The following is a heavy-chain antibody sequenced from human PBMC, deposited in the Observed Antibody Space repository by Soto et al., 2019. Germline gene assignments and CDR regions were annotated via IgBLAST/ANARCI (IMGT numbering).Heavy chain of an antibody. CDR3: ARGVTTVTMDV. V-gene: IGHV4-34*01. D-gene: IGHD4-4*01. Sequence: TLSLTCAVYGGSFSGYYWSWIRQPPGKGLEWIGEINHSGSTNYNPSLKSRVTISVDTSKNQFSLKLSSVTAADTAVYYCARGVTTVTMDVWGKGTTVTVSS. CDR2: INHSGST. CDR1: GGSFSGYY. J-gene: IGHJ6*03.